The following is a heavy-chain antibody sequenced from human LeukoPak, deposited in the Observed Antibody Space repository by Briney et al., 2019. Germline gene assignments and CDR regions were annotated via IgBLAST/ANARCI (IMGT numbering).Heavy chain of an antibody. CDR2: ISYDGSNK. CDR3: ARGGQIFGVVTGFDY. V-gene: IGHV3-30-3*01. D-gene: IGHD3-3*01. J-gene: IGHJ4*02. Sequence: GRSLRLPCAASGFTFSSYAMHWVRQAPGKGLEWVAVISYDGSNKYYADSVKGRFTISRDNSKNTLYLQMNSLRAEDTAVYYCARGGQIFGVVTGFDYWGQGTLVTVSS. CDR1: GFTFSSYA.